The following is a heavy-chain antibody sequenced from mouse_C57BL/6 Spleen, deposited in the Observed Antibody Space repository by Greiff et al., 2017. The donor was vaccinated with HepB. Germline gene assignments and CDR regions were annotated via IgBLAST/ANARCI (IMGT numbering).Heavy chain of an antibody. CDR2: INPGSGGT. Sequence: VKLMESGAELVRPGTSVKVSCKASGYAFTNYLIEWVKQRPGQGLEWIGVINPGSGGTNYNEKFKGKATLTADKSSSTAYMQLSSLTSEDSAVYFCARSYGSSYAYAMDYWGQGTSVTVSS. CDR1: GYAFTNYL. V-gene: IGHV1-54*01. D-gene: IGHD1-1*01. CDR3: ARSYGSSYAYAMDY. J-gene: IGHJ4*01.